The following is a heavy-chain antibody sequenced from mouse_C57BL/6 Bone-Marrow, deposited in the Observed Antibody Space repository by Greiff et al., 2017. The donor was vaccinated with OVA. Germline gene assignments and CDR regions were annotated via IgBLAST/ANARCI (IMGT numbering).Heavy chain of an antibody. CDR1: GFNIKDDY. Sequence: VQLQQSGAELVRPGASVKLSCTASGFNIKDDYMHWVKQRPEQGLEWIGWIDPENGDTEYASKVQGQATITTDTTSNTAYLQLSSLTSEDTAVYYCTTYRYWGQGTTLTVSS. CDR3: TTYRY. V-gene: IGHV14-4*01. J-gene: IGHJ2*01. CDR2: IDPENGDT.